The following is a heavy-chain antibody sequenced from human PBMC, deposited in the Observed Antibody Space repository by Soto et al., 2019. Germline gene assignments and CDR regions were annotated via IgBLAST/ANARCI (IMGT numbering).Heavy chain of an antibody. V-gene: IGHV3-74*01. Sequence: GESLKISCTASGFTFNNKWMHWVRQAPGKGLVWLSRIDGAAATTNYADSVKGRFTISRDNAKNIVFLHVNGLTDEDTAVYYCARGGAMGVDYWGQGTLVTVSS. D-gene: IGHD1-26*01. CDR2: IDGAAATT. J-gene: IGHJ4*02. CDR1: GFTFNNKW. CDR3: ARGGAMGVDY.